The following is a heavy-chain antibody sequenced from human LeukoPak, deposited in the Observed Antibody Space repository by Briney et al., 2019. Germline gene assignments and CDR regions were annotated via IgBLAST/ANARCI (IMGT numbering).Heavy chain of an antibody. Sequence: NPSETLSLTCTVSGGSISSYYWSWLRQPPGEGLEWIGYIYYSGSTNYNPSLKSRVTMSVDTSKNQFSLKLSSVTAADTAVYYCARVPGGGTAANWGQGTMVTVSS. CDR3: ARVPGGGTAAN. J-gene: IGHJ3*01. CDR2: IYYSGST. CDR1: GGSISSYY. V-gene: IGHV4-59*01. D-gene: IGHD1-7*01.